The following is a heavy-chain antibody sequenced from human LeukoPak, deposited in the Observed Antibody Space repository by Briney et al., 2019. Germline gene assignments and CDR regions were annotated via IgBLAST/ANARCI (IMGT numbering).Heavy chain of an antibody. CDR2: IYYSGST. CDR1: GGSISSYY. Sequence: SETLSLTCTVSGGSISSYYWSWIRQPPGKGLEWIGYIYYSGSTNYNPSLKSRVTISVDTSKDQFSLKLCSVTAADTAVYYCARRAPYSYEWSTLDYWGQGTLVTVSS. D-gene: IGHD5-18*01. J-gene: IGHJ4*02. V-gene: IGHV4-59*08. CDR3: ARRAPYSYEWSTLDY.